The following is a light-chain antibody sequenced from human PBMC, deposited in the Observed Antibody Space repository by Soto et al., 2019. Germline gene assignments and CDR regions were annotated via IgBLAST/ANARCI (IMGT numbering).Light chain of an antibody. CDR1: QSISRY. J-gene: IGKJ3*01. V-gene: IGKV1-39*01. CDR3: QQSYKSPFT. Sequence: DIQMTQSPSSLSPSVGDRVTITCRASQSISRYLNWYQQKPGKAPKLLIYAASILQSGVPSRFSGSESGTDFTLTISSLQPEDIATYFCQQSYKSPFTFGPGTKVDIK. CDR2: AAS.